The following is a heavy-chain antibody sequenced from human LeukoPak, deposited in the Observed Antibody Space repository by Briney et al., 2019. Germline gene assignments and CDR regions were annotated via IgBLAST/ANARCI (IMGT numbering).Heavy chain of an antibody. CDR2: INTNTGNP. Sequence: GASVKVSCKASGYTFTSYAMNWVRQAPGQGLEWMGWINTNTGNPTYAQGFTGRFVFSLDTSVSTAYLQISSLKAEDTAVYYCAGGQDFWRLSDYYYYGTDVWGQGTTVIVSS. J-gene: IGHJ6*02. CDR3: AGGQDFWRLSDYYYYGTDV. V-gene: IGHV7-4-1*02. D-gene: IGHD3-3*01. CDR1: GYTFTSYA.